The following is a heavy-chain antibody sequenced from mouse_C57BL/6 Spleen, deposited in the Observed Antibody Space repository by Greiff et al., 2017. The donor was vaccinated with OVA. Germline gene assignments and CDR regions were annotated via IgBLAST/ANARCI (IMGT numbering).Heavy chain of an antibody. CDR1: GFTFTSYT. V-gene: IGHV1-4*01. D-gene: IGHD4-1*01. Sequence: QVQLQQSGAELARPGASVKMSCKASGFTFTSYTMHWVKQRPGQGLEWIGYINPSSGYTKYNQKIKDKATLTADKSSSTAYMQLSSLTSEDSAVYYCARSSNWDGVYFDYWGQGTTLTVSS. CDR3: ARSSNWDGVYFDY. CDR2: INPSSGYT. J-gene: IGHJ2*01.